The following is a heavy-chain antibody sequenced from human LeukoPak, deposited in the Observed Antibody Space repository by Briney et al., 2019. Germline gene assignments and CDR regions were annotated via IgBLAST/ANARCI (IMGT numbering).Heavy chain of an antibody. CDR2: ITGSGGST. Sequence: GGSLRLSCAASEFTFSTYAMSWVRQAPGKGLEWVSAITGSGGSTYYADSVKGRFTISRDNSKNTLYLQVNSLRAEDTAVYYCAKEKYAYGFNGLDYWGQGTLVTVSS. J-gene: IGHJ4*02. D-gene: IGHD3-10*01. CDR3: AKEKYAYGFNGLDY. CDR1: EFTFSTYA. V-gene: IGHV3-23*01.